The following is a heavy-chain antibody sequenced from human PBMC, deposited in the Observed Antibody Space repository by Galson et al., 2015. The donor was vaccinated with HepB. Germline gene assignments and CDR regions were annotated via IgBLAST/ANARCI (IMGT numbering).Heavy chain of an antibody. CDR2: FSGPVATT. J-gene: IGHJ4*02. CDR1: GFTFSSYA. CDR3: AREDRNTFIVSFDY. D-gene: IGHD2-15*01. Sequence: SLRLSCAASGFTFSSYAMSWVRQTPEKGLEWVSAFSGPVATTYHAASVKGRFTISRDNSKNVLYLQMSSLRDEDTAIYFCAREDRNTFIVSFDYWGQGARVTVSS. V-gene: IGHV3-23*01.